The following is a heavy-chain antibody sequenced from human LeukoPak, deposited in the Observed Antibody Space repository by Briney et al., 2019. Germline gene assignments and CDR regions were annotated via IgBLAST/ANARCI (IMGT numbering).Heavy chain of an antibody. Sequence: SETLSLTCTVSGGSISSYYWSWIRQPAGKGLEWIGRIYTSGTTDYNPSLKSRVTMSVDTSKNQLSLKLSSVTAADTAVYYCARKGSGWYSAFDIWGQGTMVTVSS. D-gene: IGHD6-19*01. J-gene: IGHJ3*02. V-gene: IGHV4-4*07. CDR3: ARKGSGWYSAFDI. CDR1: GGSISSYY. CDR2: IYTSGTT.